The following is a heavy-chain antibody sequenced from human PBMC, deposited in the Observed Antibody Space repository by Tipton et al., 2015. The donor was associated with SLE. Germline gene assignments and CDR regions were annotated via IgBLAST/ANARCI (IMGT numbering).Heavy chain of an antibody. CDR1: GFTFSSYG. CDR2: IRYDGSNK. CDR3: AKEIVVVIATTHYFDY. J-gene: IGHJ4*02. Sequence: SGFTFSSYGMRWVRQAPGKGLEWVAFIRYDGSNKYYADSVKGRFTISRDNSKNTLYLQMNSLRAEDTAVYYCAKEIVVVIATTHYFDYWGQGTLVTVSS. V-gene: IGHV3-30*02. D-gene: IGHD2-21*01.